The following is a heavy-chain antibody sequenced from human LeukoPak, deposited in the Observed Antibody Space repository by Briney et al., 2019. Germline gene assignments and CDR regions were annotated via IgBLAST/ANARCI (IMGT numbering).Heavy chain of an antibody. CDR2: ISSSSGTI. V-gene: IGHV3-48*02. J-gene: IGHJ5*02. D-gene: IGHD1-26*01. CDR1: RFTFSSYS. CDR3: ARDDAYSGTYAVT. Sequence: GGSLRLSCAASRFTFSSYSMNWVRQAPGKGLEWVSYISSSSGTIHYADSVKGRFTISRDNAKNLLFLQMDSLRDEDTAVYYCARDDAYSGTYAVTWGQGTLVTVSS.